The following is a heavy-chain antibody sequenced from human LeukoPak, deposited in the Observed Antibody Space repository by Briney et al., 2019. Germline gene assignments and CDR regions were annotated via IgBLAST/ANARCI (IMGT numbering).Heavy chain of an antibody. CDR1: GGSISSYY. Sequence: PSETLSLTCTVSGGSISSYYWSWIRQPAGKGLEWIGRIYTSGSTNYNPSLKSRVTMSVDTSKNQFSLNLSSVTAADTAVYYCARESLRQQWLVRREEYYYMDVWGKGTTVTISS. CDR3: ARESLRQQWLVRREEYYYMDV. CDR2: IYTSGST. D-gene: IGHD6-19*01. V-gene: IGHV4-4*07. J-gene: IGHJ6*03.